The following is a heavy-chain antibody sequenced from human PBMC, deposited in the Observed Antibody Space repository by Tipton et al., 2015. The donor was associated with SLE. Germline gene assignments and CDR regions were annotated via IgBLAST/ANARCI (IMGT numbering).Heavy chain of an antibody. D-gene: IGHD5-12*01. CDR3: ASSKRGPGYGGYFDY. V-gene: IGHV4-59*01. CDR2: IDYSGST. Sequence: TLSLTCAVYGGSFTGYYWSWIRQPPGKGLEWIGYIDYSGSTNYNPSLKSRVTISVDTSKNQFSLKLSSVTAADTAVYYCASSKRGPGYGGYFDYWGQGTLVTVSS. CDR1: GGSFTGYY. J-gene: IGHJ4*02.